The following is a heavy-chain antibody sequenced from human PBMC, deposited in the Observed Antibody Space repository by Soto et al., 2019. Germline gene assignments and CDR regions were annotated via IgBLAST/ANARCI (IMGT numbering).Heavy chain of an antibody. CDR3: ARNEGVVPAGHYYYMDV. D-gene: IGHD2-2*01. CDR1: GGSFSGYY. V-gene: IGHV4-34*01. Sequence: NPSETLSLTCAVYGGSFSGYYWSWIRQPPGKGLEWIGEINHSGSTNYNPSLKSRVTISVDTSKNQFSLKLSSVTAADTAVYYCARNEGVVPAGHYYYMDVWGKGTTVTVSS. J-gene: IGHJ6*03. CDR2: INHSGST.